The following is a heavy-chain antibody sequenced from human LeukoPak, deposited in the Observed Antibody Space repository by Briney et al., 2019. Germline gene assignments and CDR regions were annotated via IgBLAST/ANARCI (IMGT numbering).Heavy chain of an antibody. Sequence: ASVKVSCKASGYTFTGYYMHWLRQTPGQGLEWMGWINPNSGGTNYAQKFQGRVTMTRDTSISTAYMELSRLRSDDTAVYYCARARRVATTTFDYWGQGTLVTVSS. CDR2: INPNSGGT. CDR3: ARARRVATTTFDY. D-gene: IGHD5-12*01. V-gene: IGHV1-2*02. CDR1: GYTFTGYY. J-gene: IGHJ4*02.